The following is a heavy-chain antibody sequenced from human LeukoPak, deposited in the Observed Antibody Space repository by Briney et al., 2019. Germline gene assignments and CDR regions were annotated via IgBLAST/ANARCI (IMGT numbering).Heavy chain of an antibody. CDR3: ARDTGDYYRSGSYFDP. Sequence: GASVKVSCKASGYTFSGYYIHWVRQAPGQGLQWMGWVSPHSGGTKYAQKFEGRVTITTDTSISTAYMELSRLGSADTAVYYCARDTGDYYRSGSYFDPWGQGTLVIVSS. D-gene: IGHD3-10*01. V-gene: IGHV1-2*02. CDR2: VSPHSGGT. CDR1: GYTFSGYY. J-gene: IGHJ5*02.